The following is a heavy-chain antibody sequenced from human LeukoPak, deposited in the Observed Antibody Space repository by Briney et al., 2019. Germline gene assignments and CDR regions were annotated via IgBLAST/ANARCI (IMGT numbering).Heavy chain of an antibody. CDR1: GFTFSSYA. CDR3: ATSSTWQTMNFDY. J-gene: IGHJ4*02. D-gene: IGHD6-13*01. CDR2: ISGSGGST. V-gene: IGHV3-23*01. Sequence: PGGSLRLSCAASGFTFSSYAMSWVRQAPGKGLEWVSSISGSGGSTYYSDSVKGRFTSSRDNSKNTLYLQMNSLRVEDTAVYYCATSSTWQTMNFDYWGQGALVTVSS.